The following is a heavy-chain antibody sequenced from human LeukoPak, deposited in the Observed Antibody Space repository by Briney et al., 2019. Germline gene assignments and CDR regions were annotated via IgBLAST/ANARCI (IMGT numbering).Heavy chain of an antibody. CDR1: GYTFTSYD. J-gene: IGHJ4*02. Sequence: ASVKVSCKASGYTFTSYDINWVRQATGQGLEWMGWMNPNSGNTGYAQKFQGRVTITRNTSISTAYMELSSLRSEDTAVYYCALMPYYYGSGSYRQFDYWGQGTLVTVSS. D-gene: IGHD3-10*01. V-gene: IGHV1-8*03. CDR3: ALMPYYYGSGSYRQFDY. CDR2: MNPNSGNT.